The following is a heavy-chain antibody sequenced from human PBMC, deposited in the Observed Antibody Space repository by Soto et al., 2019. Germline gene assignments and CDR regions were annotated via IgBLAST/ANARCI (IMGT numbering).Heavy chain of an antibody. J-gene: IGHJ4*02. CDR3: AKGRTGQLGPWFDY. D-gene: IGHD2-2*01. Sequence: GGSLRLSCAASGFTFNTYGIHCFRHAPGKLLEWLSFVSYDVINKHYAYSVKGRFTISRYNSKNTLYLQIYSLITDDTAVYYCAKGRTGQLGPWFDYWGQGTLVTVSS. CDR2: VSYDVINK. CDR1: GFTFNTYG. V-gene: IGHV3-30*18.